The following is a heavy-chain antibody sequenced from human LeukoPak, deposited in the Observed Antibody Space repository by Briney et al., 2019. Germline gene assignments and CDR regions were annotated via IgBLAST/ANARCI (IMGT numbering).Heavy chain of an antibody. CDR3: ATTARRGVTPGDY. Sequence: SETLSLTCTVSGYSISSGYYWGWIRQPPGKGLEWIGRIYHSGSTYYNPSLKSRVTISVDTSKNQFSLKLSSVAAADTAVYYCATTARRGVTPGDYWGQGTLVTVSS. J-gene: IGHJ4*02. D-gene: IGHD4-23*01. V-gene: IGHV4-38-2*02. CDR1: GYSISSGYY. CDR2: IYHSGST.